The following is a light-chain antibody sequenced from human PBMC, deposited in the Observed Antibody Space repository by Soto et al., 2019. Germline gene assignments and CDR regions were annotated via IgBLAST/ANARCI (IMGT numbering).Light chain of an antibody. CDR2: EVR. Sequence: LTQPASVSGSPGQSITISCAGTMRDVGAYNLVSWYQQHPGRVPQLIIYEVRNRPSGISFRFSGSKSGNTASLTISGLQAEDEADYYCSSFTSKSTLIFGGGTKGTVL. V-gene: IGLV2-14*01. CDR1: MRDVGAYNL. CDR3: SSFTSKSTLI. J-gene: IGLJ2*01.